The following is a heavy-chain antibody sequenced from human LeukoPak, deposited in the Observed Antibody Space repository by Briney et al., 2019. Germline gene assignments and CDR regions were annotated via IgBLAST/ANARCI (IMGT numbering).Heavy chain of an antibody. V-gene: IGHV4-59*01. CDR2: IYYSGST. D-gene: IGHD6-13*01. J-gene: IGHJ4*02. CDR3: ARERGRVMQQLVPYFDY. Sequence: PSETLSLTCTVSGGAISDYYWSWIRQPPGKGLEWIGYIYYSGSTNYNPSLKSRVTISVDTSKNQFSLKLSSVTAADTAVYYCARERGRVMQQLVPYFDYWGQGTLVTVSS. CDR1: GGAISDYY.